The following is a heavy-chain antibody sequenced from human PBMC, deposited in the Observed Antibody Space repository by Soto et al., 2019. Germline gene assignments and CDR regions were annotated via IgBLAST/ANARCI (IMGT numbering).Heavy chain of an antibody. V-gene: IGHV1-2*02. CDR3: ASEDIVVVPAAMRYYYYGMDV. Sequence: ASVKVSCKASGYTFTGYYMHWVRQAPGQGLEWMGWINPNSGGTNYAQKFQGRVTMTRDTSISTAYMELSRLRSDDTAVYYCASEDIVVVPAAMRYYYYGMDVWGQGTTVTV. J-gene: IGHJ6*02. CDR2: INPNSGGT. CDR1: GYTFTGYY. D-gene: IGHD2-2*01.